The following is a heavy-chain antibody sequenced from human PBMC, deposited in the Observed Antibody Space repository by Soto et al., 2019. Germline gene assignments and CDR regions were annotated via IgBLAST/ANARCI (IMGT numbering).Heavy chain of an antibody. J-gene: IGHJ4*02. Sequence: ASVKVSCKASGYTFTSYAMHWVRQTPGQGLEWMGWINAGNGNTKYSQKFQGRVTITRETSASTVYMEVSSLRSEGTAVYYCSRNPSSHCTGWYYFDYGGQGTLVTVSS. V-gene: IGHV1-3*01. CDR3: SRNPSSHCTGWYYFDY. CDR1: GYTFTSYA. CDR2: INAGNGNT. D-gene: IGHD6-19*01.